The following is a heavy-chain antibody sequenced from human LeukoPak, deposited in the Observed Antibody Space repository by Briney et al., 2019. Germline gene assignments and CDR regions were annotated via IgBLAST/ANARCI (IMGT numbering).Heavy chain of an antibody. J-gene: IGHJ4*02. Sequence: GGSLRLSCEASGFTLSNHWMNWVRQAPGKGLEWVSSISSSSSYIYYADSVKGRFTISRDNAKNSMYLQMNSLRAEDTAVYYCTRDPGRCTSTSCYPDYWGQGTLVTVSS. CDR2: ISSSSSYI. CDR3: TRDPGRCTSTSCYPDY. V-gene: IGHV3-21*01. D-gene: IGHD2-2*01. CDR1: GFTLSNHW.